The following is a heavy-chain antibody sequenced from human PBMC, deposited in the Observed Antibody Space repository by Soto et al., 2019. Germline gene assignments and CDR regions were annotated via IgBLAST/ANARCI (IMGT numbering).Heavy chain of an antibody. V-gene: IGHV3-30-3*01. CDR1: GFTFSYYP. D-gene: IGHD6-19*01. J-gene: IGHJ6*02. Sequence: PGGSLRLSCAASGFTFSYYPMHWVRQAPGKGLEWVAVISFDGSNKYYADSVKGRFTISKDNSKNTLYLQMNSLRGEDTAVYYCARLPGALVAVLYIYPLDGREPTSAVDVWGHGPTVTVSS. CDR3: ARLPGALVAVLYIYPLDGREPTSAVDV. CDR2: ISFDGSNK.